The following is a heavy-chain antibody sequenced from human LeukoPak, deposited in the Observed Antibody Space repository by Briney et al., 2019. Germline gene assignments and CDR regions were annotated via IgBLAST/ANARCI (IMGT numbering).Heavy chain of an antibody. CDR3: ARRWAYTFDY. D-gene: IGHD4-23*01. V-gene: IGHV4-34*01. CDR2: INHSGST. J-gene: IGHJ4*02. CDR1: GGSFSGYY. Sequence: PSETLSLTCAVYGGSFSGYYWSWIRQPPGKGLEWIGEINHSGSTNYNPSLKSRVTISVDTSKNQFSLKLSSVTAADTALFYCARRWAYTFDYWGQGTLVTVSS.